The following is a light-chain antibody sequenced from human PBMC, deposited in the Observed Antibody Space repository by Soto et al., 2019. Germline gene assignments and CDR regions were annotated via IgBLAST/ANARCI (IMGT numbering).Light chain of an antibody. J-gene: IGKJ5*01. CDR2: DAS. CDR1: QSVSSF. V-gene: IGKV3-11*01. Sequence: EIVLTQSPATLSLSPGERATRSCRASQSVSSFLAWYHQKPGQAPRLLIYDASNSVTGIPARLSGSGSGTDFPRTISRIEPEDFAVYYCQQRSNSLGEGTRLDIK. CDR3: QQRSNS.